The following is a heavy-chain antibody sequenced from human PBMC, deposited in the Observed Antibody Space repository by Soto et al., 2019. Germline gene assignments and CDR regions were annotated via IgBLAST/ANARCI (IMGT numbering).Heavy chain of an antibody. D-gene: IGHD3-9*01. Sequence: SETLSLTCTVSGDSIRNRNYYWGWIRQPPGKGLEWIVSRYDDGSTFYNPSLKSRVTISVDTSKNQLSLKLSSVTAADTAVYYCARRNYDILTGPNWFDPWGQGTLVT. CDR3: ARRNYDILTGPNWFDP. CDR2: RYDDGST. J-gene: IGHJ5*02. CDR1: GDSIRNRNYY. V-gene: IGHV4-39*01.